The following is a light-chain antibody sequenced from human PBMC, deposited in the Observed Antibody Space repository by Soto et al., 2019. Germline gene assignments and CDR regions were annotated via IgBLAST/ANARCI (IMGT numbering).Light chain of an antibody. Sequence: DIQMTQSPSTLSAYVGDRVTITCRASQSLSGWLAWYQQQPGKAPNLLIYMASALASGVPSRFGGSGSGTEFTLTISSLQPDDFATYYCQHYSGYSWTFGQGTKVEIK. J-gene: IGKJ1*01. CDR3: QHYSGYSWT. CDR2: MAS. CDR1: QSLSGW. V-gene: IGKV1-5*03.